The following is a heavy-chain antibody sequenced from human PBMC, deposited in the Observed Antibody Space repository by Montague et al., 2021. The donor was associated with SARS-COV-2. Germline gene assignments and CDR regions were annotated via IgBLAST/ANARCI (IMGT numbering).Heavy chain of an antibody. CDR2: ISSSTNII. CDR3: AKDLVLRAARPDALDV. V-gene: IGHV3-48*04. D-gene: IGHD6-6*01. J-gene: IGHJ3*01. CDR1: GFTFSSYS. Sequence: SLRLSCAASGFTFSSYSVNWVRQAPGKGLEWISYISSSTNIIYCADSVKGRFTISRDNARNSLYLQMNSLRVDDTAVYYCAKDLVLRAARPDALDVWGRGTVVAVSS.